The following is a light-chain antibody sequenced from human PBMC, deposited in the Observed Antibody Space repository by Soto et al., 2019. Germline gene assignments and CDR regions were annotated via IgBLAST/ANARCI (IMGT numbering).Light chain of an antibody. Sequence: DIVLTQSPGTPSLSPRQRPTLSCRASQSFNSIYLAWYQQKPGQAPRLLIYGASSRATGIPDRFSGSGSGTDFTLTISRMEPEDLAVYYCHQYDSWTFGQGTKVDIK. CDR2: GAS. J-gene: IGKJ1*01. CDR1: QSFNSIY. CDR3: HQYDSWT. V-gene: IGKV3-20*01.